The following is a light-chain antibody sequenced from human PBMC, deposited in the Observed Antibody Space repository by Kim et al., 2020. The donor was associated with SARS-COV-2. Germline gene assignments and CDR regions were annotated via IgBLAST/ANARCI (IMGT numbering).Light chain of an antibody. CDR1: HSLSTY. V-gene: IGKV3-11*01. Sequence: ELVLTQSPATLSLSPGERATLSCRAGHSLSTYLAWYQQKPGQAPRLLIYNASSRAAGIPVRFSGSGSGTDFTLTISSLEPEDVAVYYCQKRTNWPMFTFGQGTKLEI. CDR2: NAS. J-gene: IGKJ2*01. CDR3: QKRTNWPMFT.